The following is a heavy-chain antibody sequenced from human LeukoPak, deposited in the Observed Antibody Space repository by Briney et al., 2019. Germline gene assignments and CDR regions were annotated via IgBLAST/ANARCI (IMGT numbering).Heavy chain of an antibody. Sequence: PGGSLRLSCAASGFTFSSYEMNWVRQAPGKGLEWVSYISSSGSTIYYADSVKGRFTISRDNAKNTLYLQMNSLRAEDTAVYYCAKDFVVVVAAYTPDYWGQGTLVTVSS. V-gene: IGHV3-48*03. J-gene: IGHJ4*02. CDR1: GFTFSSYE. CDR3: AKDFVVVVAAYTPDY. D-gene: IGHD2-15*01. CDR2: ISSSGSTI.